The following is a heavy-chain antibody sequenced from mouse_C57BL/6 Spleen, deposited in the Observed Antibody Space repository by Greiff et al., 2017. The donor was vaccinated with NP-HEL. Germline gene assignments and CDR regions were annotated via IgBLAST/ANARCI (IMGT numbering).Heavy chain of an antibody. CDR3: ERWGTVVPFDY. CDR2: IYPGSGST. D-gene: IGHD1-1*01. Sequence: VQLQQSGAELVKPGASVKMSCKASGYTFTSYWITWVKQRPGQGLEWIGDIYPGSGSTNYNEKFKNKATLTVDTSSSTAYMQLSSLTSEDSAVYYCERWGTVVPFDYWGQGTTLTVSS. J-gene: IGHJ2*01. V-gene: IGHV1-55*01. CDR1: GYTFTSYW.